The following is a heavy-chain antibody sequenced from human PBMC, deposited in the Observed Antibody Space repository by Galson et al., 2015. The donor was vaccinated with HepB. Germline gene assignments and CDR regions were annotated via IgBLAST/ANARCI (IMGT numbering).Heavy chain of an antibody. D-gene: IGHD2-21*01. CDR1: GFAFTSYA. V-gene: IGHV3-23*01. CDR2: ISGSGART. J-gene: IGHJ4*02. Sequence: SLRLSCAASGFAFTSYAMSWVRQAPGKGLEWVSAISGSGARTYYADSVKGRFTSSRDNSKNTLYPQMNSLRAEDTAVYYCRGQMWSFDFWGQGTLVTVSS. CDR3: RGQMWSFDF.